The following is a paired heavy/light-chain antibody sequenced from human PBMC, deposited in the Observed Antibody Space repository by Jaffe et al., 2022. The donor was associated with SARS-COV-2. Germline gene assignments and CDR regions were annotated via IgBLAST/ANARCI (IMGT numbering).Light chain of an antibody. CDR2: LGS. CDR1: QSLLHVNGYNY. V-gene: IGKV2-28*01. J-gene: IGKJ1*01. CDR3: MQALQTPRT. Sequence: EIVMTQSPLSLPVTPGEPASISCRSSQSLLHVNGYNYLDWYLQKPGQSPQLLMYLGSNRASGVPDRFSGSGSGTDFTLKISRVEAGDVGVYYCMQALQTPRTFGQGTKVEIK.
Heavy chain of an antibody. Sequence: QVTLRESGPALVKPTQTLTLTCTFSGFSLSTSGMCVSWLRQPPGKALEWLALIDWEDDKYYSTSLKTRLTIYKDSSKNQVVLTMTNMDPVDTATYYCARYGHNWSPPEQTFYYYGMDVWGPGTTVTVSS. D-gene: IGHD1-1*01. CDR1: GFSLSTSGMC. CDR3: ARYGHNWSPPEQTFYYYGMDV. CDR2: IDWEDDK. V-gene: IGHV2-70*01. J-gene: IGHJ6*02.